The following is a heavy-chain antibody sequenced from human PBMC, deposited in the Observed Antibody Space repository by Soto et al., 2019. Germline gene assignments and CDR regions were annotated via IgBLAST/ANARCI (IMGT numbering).Heavy chain of an antibody. D-gene: IGHD3-10*01. J-gene: IGHJ3*01. CDR2: ISGVNGNT. CDR3: ARRVGVAPVYDAYDF. Sequence: ASVKVSCKTAGYTFTLYGVSWVRQAPGQRLEWMGWISGVNGNTNYAQKFQGRVTMTADTSTSTGYMELRSLRSDDTAVYYCARRVGVAPVYDAYDFWGQGTLVTVS. CDR1: GYTFTLYG. V-gene: IGHV1-18*01.